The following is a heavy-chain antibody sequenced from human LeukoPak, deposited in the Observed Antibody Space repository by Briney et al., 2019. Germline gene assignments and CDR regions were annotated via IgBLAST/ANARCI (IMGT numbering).Heavy chain of an antibody. CDR3: ARASGSYYPYYYYYGMDV. CDR2: IYTSGST. J-gene: IGHJ6*02. V-gene: IGHV4-61*02. Sequence: PSQTLSLTCTVSGGSIGSGSYYWSWIRQPAGKGLEWIGRIYTSGSTNYNPSLKSRVTISVDTSKNQFSLKLSSVTAADTAVYYCARASGSYYPYYYYYGMDVWGQGTTVTVSS. CDR1: GGSIGSGSYY. D-gene: IGHD1-26*01.